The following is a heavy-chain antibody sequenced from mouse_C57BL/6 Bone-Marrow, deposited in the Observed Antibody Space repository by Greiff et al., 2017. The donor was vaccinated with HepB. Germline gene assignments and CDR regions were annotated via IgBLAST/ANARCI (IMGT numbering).Heavy chain of an antibody. CDR3: AREEDYYAMDY. J-gene: IGHJ4*01. Sequence: QVQLKQPGAELVKPGASVKLSCKASGYTFTSYWMHWVKQRPGQGLEWIGMIHPNSGSTNYNEKFKSKATLTVDKSSSTAYMQLSSLTSEDSAVYYCAREEDYYAMDYWGQGTSVTVSS. CDR1: GYTFTSYW. V-gene: IGHV1-64*01. CDR2: IHPNSGST.